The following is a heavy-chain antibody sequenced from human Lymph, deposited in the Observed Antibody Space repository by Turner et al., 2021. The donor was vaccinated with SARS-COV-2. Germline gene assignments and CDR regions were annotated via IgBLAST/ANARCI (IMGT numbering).Heavy chain of an antibody. CDR3: AREGVVGATTGLDY. V-gene: IGHV3-30*03. D-gene: IGHD1-26*01. J-gene: IGHJ4*02. CDR1: GFTFSGYG. CDR2: ISYDGNNE. Sequence: QVQLVESGGGVVQPGRSLRLSCAASGFTFSGYGMHWVRQAPGKGLEWVAVISYDGNNEHCADSVKGRFTISRDNSKNTLYLQMNSLRAEDTAVYYCAREGVVGATTGLDYWGQGTLVTVSS.